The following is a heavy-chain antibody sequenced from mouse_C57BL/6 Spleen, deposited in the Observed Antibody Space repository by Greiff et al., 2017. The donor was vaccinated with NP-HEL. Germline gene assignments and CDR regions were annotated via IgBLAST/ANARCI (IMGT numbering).Heavy chain of an antibody. CDR1: GYTFTSYW. V-gene: IGHV1-69*01. D-gene: IGHD1-1*01. CDR3: ARVYGHYYAMDY. Sequence: QVQLKQPGAELVMPGASVKLSCKASGYTFTSYWMHWVKQRPGQGLEWIGEIDPSDSYTNYNQKFKGKSTLTVDKSSSTAYMQLSSLTSEDSAVYYCARVYGHYYAMDYWGQGTSVTVSS. CDR2: IDPSDSYT. J-gene: IGHJ4*01.